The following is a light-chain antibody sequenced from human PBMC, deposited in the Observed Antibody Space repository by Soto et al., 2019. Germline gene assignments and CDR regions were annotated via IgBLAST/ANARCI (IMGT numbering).Light chain of an antibody. J-gene: IGLJ1*01. CDR2: DVS. CDR1: SSDVGGYNY. CDR3: WSYAGSVYV. V-gene: IGLV2-11*01. Sequence: QSVLTQPRSVSGSPGQSVTISCTGTSSDVGGYNYVSWYQQHPGKAPKLMIYDVSKRPSGVPDRFSGSKSGNTASLTISGLQAEDEADYYCWSYAGSVYVFGTGTKLTVL.